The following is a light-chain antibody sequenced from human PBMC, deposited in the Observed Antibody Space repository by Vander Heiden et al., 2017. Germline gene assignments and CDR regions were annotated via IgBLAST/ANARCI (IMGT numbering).Light chain of an antibody. V-gene: IGKV1-39*01. CDR1: HSISSY. Sequence: DIPTPPAPSSLSASVGDRVTITCRASHSISSYLNWYQQKPGKAPKLLLYAASSLQSGVPSRFSGSGSGTDFTLTISRLQPEDFATYYCQQSDSTPRTFGQGTKLEIK. J-gene: IGKJ2*01. CDR2: AAS. CDR3: QQSDSTPRT.